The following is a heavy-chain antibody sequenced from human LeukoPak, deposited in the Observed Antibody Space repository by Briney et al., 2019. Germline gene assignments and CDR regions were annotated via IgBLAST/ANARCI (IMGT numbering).Heavy chain of an antibody. V-gene: IGHV4-59*11. Sequence: SQTLSLTCAVSADAFSSHYWTWIRQPPGKGLEWIGYISYIGSTNYNPSLNSQVNIPIDPSKNQFSLKLSSVTAADTAVYYCARDLVTVTKGFDIWGQGTMVSVS. CDR1: ADAFSSHY. J-gene: IGHJ3*02. CDR3: ARDLVTVTKGFDI. CDR2: ISYIGST. D-gene: IGHD4-17*01.